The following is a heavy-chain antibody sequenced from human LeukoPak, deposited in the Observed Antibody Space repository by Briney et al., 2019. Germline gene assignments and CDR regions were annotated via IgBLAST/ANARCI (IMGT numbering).Heavy chain of an antibody. CDR2: IHRDGNNI. Sequence: GGSLRLSCVASGFTFDTYWMHWVRQAPGKGLVWVSRIHRDGNNINYADFVQGRFTVSRDNAKNTLYLQMHSLRVEDTAMYYCARGLRDRYGMDVWGQGTLVTVSS. V-gene: IGHV3-74*01. CDR1: GFTFDTYW. CDR3: ARGLRDRYGMDV. J-gene: IGHJ6*02.